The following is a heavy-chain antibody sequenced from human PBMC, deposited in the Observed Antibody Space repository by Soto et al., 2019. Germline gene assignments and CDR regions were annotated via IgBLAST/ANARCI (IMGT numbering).Heavy chain of an antibody. Sequence: QVQLMQSGADIKKPGSSVKVSCTTAGDNFKKNVFTWVRQSPGQGLEWMGETIPALVKTHNIDKFQGRVTITVDDATRTVYMEVRDVTSEDTVIYYCARGPFRPSAMDVWGQGTTVNVSS. CDR3: ARGPFRPSAMDV. CDR1: GDNFKKNV. V-gene: IGHV1-69*01. J-gene: IGHJ6*02. D-gene: IGHD3-10*01. CDR2: TIPALVKT.